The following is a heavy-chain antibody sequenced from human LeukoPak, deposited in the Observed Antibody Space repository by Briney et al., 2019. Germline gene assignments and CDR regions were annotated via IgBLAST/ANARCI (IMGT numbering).Heavy chain of an antibody. CDR2: IIPTFGTA. V-gene: IGHV1-69*05. D-gene: IGHD6-13*01. CDR1: GGTFSSYA. J-gene: IGHJ6*03. Sequence: SVKVSCKASGGTFSSYAISWVRQAPGQGLEWMGRIIPTFGTANYAQKFQGRVTITTDESTSTAYMELSSLRSEDTAVYYCAREIAAAALGGVFVYYYMDVWGKGTTVTVSS. CDR3: AREIAAAALGGVFVYYYMDV.